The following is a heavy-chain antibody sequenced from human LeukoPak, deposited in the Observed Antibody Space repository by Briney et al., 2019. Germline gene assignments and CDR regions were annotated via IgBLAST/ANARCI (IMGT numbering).Heavy chain of an antibody. J-gene: IGHJ4*02. CDR1: GFTFRSYA. Sequence: GGSLRLSCAAAGFTFRSYAMNWVRQGPGKGLEWVSTMSASDAGTYYADSVKGRFTISRDDSKNTLYLQMNSLRAEDTAVYYCAKGSAVADIYFDYWGQGTLVTVSS. D-gene: IGHD6-19*01. CDR3: AKGSAVADIYFDY. V-gene: IGHV3-23*01. CDR2: MSASDAGT.